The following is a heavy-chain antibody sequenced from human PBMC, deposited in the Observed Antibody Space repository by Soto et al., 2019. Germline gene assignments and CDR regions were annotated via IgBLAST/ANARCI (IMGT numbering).Heavy chain of an antibody. CDR1: GFTVSSNY. V-gene: IGHV3-53*01. CDR2: IYSDGST. CDR3: ARVGMSSGWYFDY. D-gene: IGHD6-19*01. J-gene: IGHJ4*01. Sequence: HPGGSLRLSCAASGFTVSSNYMSWVRQAPGKGLEWVSVIYSDGSTYYADSVKGRFTISRDNSKNTLYLQMNSLRAEDTAVYYCARVGMSSGWYFDYWGQGTLVTVSS.